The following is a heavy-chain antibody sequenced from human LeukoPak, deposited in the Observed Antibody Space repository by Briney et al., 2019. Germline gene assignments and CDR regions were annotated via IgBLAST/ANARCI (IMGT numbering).Heavy chain of an antibody. CDR3: ARDQVDTGAFDI. V-gene: IGHV3-48*03. CDR1: GFTFSNYE. Sequence: GGSLRLSCAASGFTFSNYEMNWLRQAPGKGLEWVSYISSSGGTIYQADSVKGRFTLSRDNATNSLFLQMDSLRAEDTAVYYCARDQVDTGAFDIWGQGTLVTVSS. J-gene: IGHJ3*02. CDR2: ISSSGGTI. D-gene: IGHD5-18*01.